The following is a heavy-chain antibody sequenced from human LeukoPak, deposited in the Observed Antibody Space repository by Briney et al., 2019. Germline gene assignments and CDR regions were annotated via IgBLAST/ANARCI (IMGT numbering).Heavy chain of an antibody. Sequence: ASVKVSCKASGYTFTGYYMHWVRQAPGQGLEWMGWINPNSGGTNYAQKFQGGVTMTRDTSISTAYMELSRLRSDDTAVYDCPGGLRWSDAFDIWGQGTMVTVSS. J-gene: IGHJ3*02. CDR2: INPNSGGT. V-gene: IGHV1-2*02. CDR3: PGGLRWSDAFDI. CDR1: GYTFTGYY. D-gene: IGHD4-23*01.